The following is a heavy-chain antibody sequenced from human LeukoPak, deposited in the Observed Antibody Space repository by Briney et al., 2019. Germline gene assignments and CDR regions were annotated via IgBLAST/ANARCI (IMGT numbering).Heavy chain of an antibody. CDR3: ARDRAVGASDSYDL. V-gene: IGHV3-11*04. CDR2: ISTSDRRV. J-gene: IGHJ3*01. D-gene: IGHD4-23*01. Sequence: GGSLPLSYLGSGFHIYPRHTACLAQRPGKGLEWLSYISTSDRRVYLADSVKGRFTVSRDDNQKSLLLQMIGERRDLADDYYCARDRAVGASDSYDLWGQGTMVIVSS. CDR1: GFHIYPRH.